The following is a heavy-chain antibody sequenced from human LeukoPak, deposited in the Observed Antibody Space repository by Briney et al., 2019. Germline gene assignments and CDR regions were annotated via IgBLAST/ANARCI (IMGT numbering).Heavy chain of an antibody. Sequence: GGSLRLSCAASGFTFSSYWMSWVRQAPGKGLEWVSTISGSGDNTYYADSVKGRFTISRDNSKNTLYLQMNSLRAEDTAVYYCARVTYGSGTYGAFDYWGQGTLVTVSS. D-gene: IGHD3-10*01. V-gene: IGHV3-23*01. J-gene: IGHJ4*02. CDR3: ARVTYGSGTYGAFDY. CDR1: GFTFSSYW. CDR2: ISGSGDNT.